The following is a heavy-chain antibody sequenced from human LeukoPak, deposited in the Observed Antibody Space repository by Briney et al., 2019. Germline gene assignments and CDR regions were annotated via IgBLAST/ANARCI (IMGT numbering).Heavy chain of an antibody. CDR1: GYTFTNYD. CDR2: TNPNSGNT. Sequence: GASVKVSCKTSGYTFTNYDINWARQATGQGLEWMGWTNPNSGNTGYAQKFQGRVTITRDTSISTAYMELSSLRSEDTAVYYCGRDGDYYGSGNFDYWGQGTLVTVSS. J-gene: IGHJ4*02. D-gene: IGHD3-10*01. CDR3: GRDGDYYGSGNFDY. V-gene: IGHV1-8*03.